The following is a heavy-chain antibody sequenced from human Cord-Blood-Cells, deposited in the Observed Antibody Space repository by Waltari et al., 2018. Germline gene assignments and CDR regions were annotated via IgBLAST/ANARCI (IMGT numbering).Heavy chain of an antibody. V-gene: IGHV3-30*18. CDR3: AKDQTGTLDY. CDR2: ISYDGSNK. D-gene: IGHD1-1*01. CDR1: GFTFSSYG. J-gene: IGHJ4*02. Sequence: QVQLVESGGGVVQPGRSLRLSCAASGFTFSSYGMHWVRQAPGKGREWVGVISYDGSNKYYADSVKGRFTISRDNSKNTLYLQMNSLRAEDTAVYYCAKDQTGTLDYWGQGTLVTVSS.